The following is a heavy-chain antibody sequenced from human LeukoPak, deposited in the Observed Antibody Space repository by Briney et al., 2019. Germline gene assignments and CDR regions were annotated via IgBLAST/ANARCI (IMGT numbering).Heavy chain of an antibody. CDR2: ISGRGST. Sequence: GGSLRLSCAASGFTFSSYAMSWVRQAPGKGLEWVSAISGRGSTYYADSVKGRFTISRDNSKNTLYLQMNSLRAEDTAVYYCAKGATISTTGSIAVAGIDYWGQGTLVTVSS. V-gene: IGHV3-23*01. CDR1: GFTFSSYA. D-gene: IGHD6-19*01. CDR3: AKGATISTTGSIAVAGIDY. J-gene: IGHJ4*02.